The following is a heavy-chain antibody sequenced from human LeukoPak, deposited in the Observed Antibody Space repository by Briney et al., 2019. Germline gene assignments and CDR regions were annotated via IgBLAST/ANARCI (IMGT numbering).Heavy chain of an antibody. CDR3: VRDGGNWDVDY. CDR1: GGSFSNYY. V-gene: IGHV4-59*12. CDR2: INYRGGT. J-gene: IGHJ4*02. Sequence: SETLSLTCTVSGGSFSNYYWSWIRQSPGKGLEWIAYINYRGGTNYNPSLKSRVTISIDTSKNQFSLNLRSVTAADTAVYFCVRDGGNWDVDYWGQETLVTVSS. D-gene: IGHD3-16*01.